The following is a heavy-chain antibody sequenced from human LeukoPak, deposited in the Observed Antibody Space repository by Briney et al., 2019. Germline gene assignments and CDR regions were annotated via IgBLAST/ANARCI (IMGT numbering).Heavy chain of an antibody. V-gene: IGHV3-48*04. CDR2: ISPSGLTY. J-gene: IGHJ2*01. CDR3: ARSNSSGQQENWFLDV. Sequence: GGSLRLSCAASGFTFSSYWMSWVRQAPGKGLEWVSYISPSGLTYYYGDAMKGRFSISRDNAKRSVNLLLNSLRAEDTAVYYCARSNSSGQQENWFLDVWGRGTLVTVSS. CDR1: GFTFSSYW. D-gene: IGHD3-22*01.